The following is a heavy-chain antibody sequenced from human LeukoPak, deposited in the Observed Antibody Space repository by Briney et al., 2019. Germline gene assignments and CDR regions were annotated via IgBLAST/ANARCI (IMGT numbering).Heavy chain of an antibody. J-gene: IGHJ3*02. CDR3: ARDLHIVVSRSYAFDI. CDR1: GFTFSSYS. CDR2: ISSSSSYI. V-gene: IGHV3-21*01. D-gene: IGHD2-21*01. Sequence: GGSLRLSCAASGFTFSSYSMNWVRQAPGKGLEWVSSISSSSSYIYYADSVKGRFTISRDNAKNSLYLQMNSLRAEDTAVYYCARDLHIVVSRSYAFDIWGQGTMVTVSS.